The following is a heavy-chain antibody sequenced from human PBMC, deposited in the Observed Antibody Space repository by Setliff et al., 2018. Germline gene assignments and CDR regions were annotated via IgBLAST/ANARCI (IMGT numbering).Heavy chain of an antibody. D-gene: IGHD3-10*01. CDR2: ISHSGNT. Sequence: GSLRLSCVASGLIFSNNWMSWVRQSPEKGLEWIGEISHSGNTNYNPSLKSRVTISIDTSKNQFSLKVNSVTAADTAVYYCARVLVLGYNWFDPWGQGTLVTVS. J-gene: IGHJ5*02. CDR1: GLIFSNNW. V-gene: IGHV4-34*01. CDR3: ARVLVLGYNWFDP.